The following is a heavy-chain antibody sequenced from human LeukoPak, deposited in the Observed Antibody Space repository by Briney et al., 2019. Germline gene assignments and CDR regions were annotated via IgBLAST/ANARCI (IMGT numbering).Heavy chain of an antibody. D-gene: IGHD6-13*01. V-gene: IGHV4-59*01. CDR2: IYYTGST. CDR1: GASISTYY. J-gene: IGHJ4*02. Sequence: PSETLSLTCTVSGASISTYYWNWIRQPPGKGLEWVGYIYYTGSTNYNPSLKSRVTISVDTSKNQFSLKLSSVTAADTAVYYCARSGGYSSSWSLWGQGTLVTDSS. CDR3: ARSGGYSSSWSL.